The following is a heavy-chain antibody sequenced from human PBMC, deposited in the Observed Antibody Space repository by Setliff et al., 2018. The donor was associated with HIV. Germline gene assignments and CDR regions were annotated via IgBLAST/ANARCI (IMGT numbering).Heavy chain of an antibody. V-gene: IGHV4-61*09. D-gene: IGHD3-16*01. CDR2: IYTTGST. CDR1: GGSIGSGSHY. CDR3: SRHRANWGGPWDY. J-gene: IGHJ4*02. Sequence: SETLSLTCTVSGGSIGSGSHYWSWIRQPAGKGLEWIGHIYTTGSTNYNPSLKSRLAISVDTSKNHFSLNLTSVTAADTAVYFCSRHRANWGGPWDYWGQGTLVNVSS.